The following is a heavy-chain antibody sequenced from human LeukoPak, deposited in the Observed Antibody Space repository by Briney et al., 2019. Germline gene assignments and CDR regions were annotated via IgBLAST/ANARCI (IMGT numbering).Heavy chain of an antibody. J-gene: IGHJ4*02. CDR3: ARGERWLQPHFDY. V-gene: IGHV3-30-3*01. Sequence: PGGSLRLSCAASGFTFSSYAMHWVRRAPGKGLEWVAVISYDGSNKYYADSVKGRFTISRDNSKNTPYLQMNSLRAEDTAVYYCARGERWLQPHFDYWGQGTLVTVSS. D-gene: IGHD5-24*01. CDR2: ISYDGSNK. CDR1: GFTFSSYA.